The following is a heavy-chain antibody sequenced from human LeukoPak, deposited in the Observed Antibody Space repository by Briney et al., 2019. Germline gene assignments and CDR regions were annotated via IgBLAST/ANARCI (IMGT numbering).Heavy chain of an antibody. CDR3: ARTTRIQLWLRGRYFDY. Sequence: SETLSLTCTVSGGSISSSSYYWGWIRQPPGKGLEWIGSIYYSGSTYYNPSLKSRVTISVDTSKNQFSLKLSSVTAADTAVYYCARTTRIQLWLRGRYFDYWGQGTLVTVSS. D-gene: IGHD5-18*01. V-gene: IGHV4-39*01. J-gene: IGHJ4*02. CDR1: GGSISSSSYY. CDR2: IYYSGST.